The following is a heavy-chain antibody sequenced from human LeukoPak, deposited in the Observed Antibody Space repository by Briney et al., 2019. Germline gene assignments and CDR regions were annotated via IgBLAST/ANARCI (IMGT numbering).Heavy chain of an antibody. CDR3: ASQRSGGSGKYLEY. D-gene: IGHD2-15*01. V-gene: IGHV5-51*01. J-gene: IGHJ4*02. CDR1: GYNFASYW. Sequence: GESLKISCTGSGYNFASYWIAWVRQMPGKGLEWMGIIYPGDSDTRYSPSLQGQVTISADKSISTAYLQWSSLKASDIAMYYCASQRSGGSGKYLEYWGQGTLVTVSS. CDR2: IYPGDSDT.